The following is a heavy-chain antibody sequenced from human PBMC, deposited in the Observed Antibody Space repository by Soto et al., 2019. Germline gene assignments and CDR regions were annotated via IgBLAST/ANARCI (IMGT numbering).Heavy chain of an antibody. J-gene: IGHJ6*02. CDR1: GYSFTSYW. CDR2: IDPSDSYT. Sequence: GESLKISCKGSGYSFTSYWISWVRQMPGKGLEWMGRIDPSDSYTNYSPSFQGHVTISADKSISTAYLQWSSLKASDTAMYYCARLTPTYYDFWSGPAGGYYGMDVCGQGTTVTVYS. D-gene: IGHD3-3*01. V-gene: IGHV5-10-1*01. CDR3: ARLTPTYYDFWSGPAGGYYGMDV.